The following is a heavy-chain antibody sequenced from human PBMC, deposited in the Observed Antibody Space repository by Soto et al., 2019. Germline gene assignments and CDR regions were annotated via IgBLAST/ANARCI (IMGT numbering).Heavy chain of an antibody. CDR1: GGSISSGGTGSY. J-gene: IGHJ4*02. Sequence: QVQLQESGPGLVKPSQTLSLTCTVSGGSISSGGTGSYWTWIRQLPGKGLEWIGYIYYTGNTYYNPSLKSRSTISIDTSENQLSLKLTSVTAADTAVYFCASGHDAYKVRYWGQGTLVTVSS. V-gene: IGHV4-31*03. CDR3: ASGHDAYKVRY. CDR2: IYYTGNT. D-gene: IGHD1-1*01.